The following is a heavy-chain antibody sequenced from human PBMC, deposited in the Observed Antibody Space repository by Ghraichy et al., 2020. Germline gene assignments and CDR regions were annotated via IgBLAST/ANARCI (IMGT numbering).Heavy chain of an antibody. CDR2: IVVGSGNT. J-gene: IGHJ6*02. D-gene: IGHD4-17*01. CDR3: AATDGDYSPESYYYYGMDV. CDR1: GFTFTSSA. Sequence: SVKVSCKASGFTFTSSAVQWVRQARGQRLEWIGWIVVGSGNTNYAQKFQERVTITRDMSTSTAYMELSSLRSEDTAVYYCAATDGDYSPESYYYYGMDVWGQGTTVTVSS. V-gene: IGHV1-58*01.